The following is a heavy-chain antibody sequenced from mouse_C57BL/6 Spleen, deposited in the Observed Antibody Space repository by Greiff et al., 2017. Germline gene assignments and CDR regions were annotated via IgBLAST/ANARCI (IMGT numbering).Heavy chain of an antibody. Sequence: EVKLEPSGAGLVQPGGSMNLSCVASGFTFTNYCMNWVRQSPEKGLEWVAQIRLKSDNYATNYEVSVKGRFTITGDDSKSSVYLQMNNLRAEDTGIYYCAGGIYDGYYGFAYWGQGTMVTVSA. D-gene: IGHD2-3*01. CDR1: GFTFTNYC. CDR2: IRLKSDNYAT. J-gene: IGHJ3*01. V-gene: IGHV6-3*01. CDR3: AGGIYDGYYGFAY.